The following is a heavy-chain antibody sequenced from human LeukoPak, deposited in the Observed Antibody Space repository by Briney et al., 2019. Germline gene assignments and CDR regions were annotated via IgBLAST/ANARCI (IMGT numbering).Heavy chain of an antibody. CDR3: ARFVAAADYLDY. CDR1: GGSISSGGYY. CDR2: IYYSGST. V-gene: IGHV4-31*03. Sequence: PSETLSLTCTVSGGSISSGGYYWSWIRQHPGKGLEWIGYIYYSGSTYYKPSLKGRVTISVDTSKNQFSLKVISVTAADTAVYYCARFVAAADYLDYWGQGTLVTISS. D-gene: IGHD6-13*01. J-gene: IGHJ4*02.